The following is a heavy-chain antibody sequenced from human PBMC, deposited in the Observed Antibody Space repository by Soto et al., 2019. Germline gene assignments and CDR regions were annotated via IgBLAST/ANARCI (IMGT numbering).Heavy chain of an antibody. CDR2: IRSKTNSYAT. J-gene: IGHJ6*02. V-gene: IGHV3-73*02. Sequence: EVQLVESGGGLVQPGGSLKLSCAASGFTFSGSAMHWVRQASGKGLEWVGRIRSKTNSYATAYAASVKGSFTISRDDPKNTAYLQMNSLKTEDTAVYFCTRRIGAYGMDVWGQGPKVTVSS. CDR3: TRRIGAYGMDV. D-gene: IGHD6-13*01. CDR1: GFTFSGSA.